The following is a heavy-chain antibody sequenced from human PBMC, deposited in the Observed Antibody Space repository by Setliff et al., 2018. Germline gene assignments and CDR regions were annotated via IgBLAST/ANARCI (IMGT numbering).Heavy chain of an antibody. V-gene: IGHV3-23*01. J-gene: IGHJ4*02. Sequence: GGSLRLSCAASGFTFSSYAMSWVRQAPGKGLEWVSAISGSGGSTYYADSVKGRFTISRDNSKSTLYLQMNSLRAEDTAVYYCAKVLGYSSGQLGETKKSIFDYWGQGTLVTV. D-gene: IGHD6-19*01. CDR1: GFTFSSYA. CDR3: AKVLGYSSGQLGETKKSIFDY. CDR2: ISGSGGST.